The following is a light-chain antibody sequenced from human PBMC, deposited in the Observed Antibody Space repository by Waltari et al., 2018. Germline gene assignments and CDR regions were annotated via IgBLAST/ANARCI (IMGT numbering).Light chain of an antibody. V-gene: IGLV2-18*01. J-gene: IGLJ3*02. CDR2: DVS. CDR1: SSDFGSYNR. CDR3: SLYTSSSTWV. Sequence: QSALTQPPSVSGSPGQSAPIPCTVPSSDFGSYNRFSWYQQPPGPAPTLIFYDVSDRPSGVPDRFSGSKSGNTASLTISGLQTEDEADYYCSLYTSSSTWVFGGGTKLTVL.